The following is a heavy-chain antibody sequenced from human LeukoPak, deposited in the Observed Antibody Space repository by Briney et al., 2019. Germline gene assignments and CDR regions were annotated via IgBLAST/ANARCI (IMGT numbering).Heavy chain of an antibody. CDR3: AKGTKPVMTIPDY. J-gene: IGHJ4*02. D-gene: IGHD4/OR15-4a*01. V-gene: IGHV3-21*01. CDR1: GFTFSSYA. CDR2: ISSSSSYT. Sequence: GSLRLSCAASGFTFSSYAMSWARQAPGKGLEWVSSISSSSSYTFYAGSVKGRFTISRDNAKNSLFLQMNSLRAEDTALYYCAKGTKPVMTIPDYWGQGTLVTVSS.